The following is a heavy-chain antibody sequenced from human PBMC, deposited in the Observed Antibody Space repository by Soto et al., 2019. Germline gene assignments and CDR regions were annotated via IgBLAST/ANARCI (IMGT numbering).Heavy chain of an antibody. CDR1: GGSISSSSYY. J-gene: IGHJ5*02. CDR2: IYYSGST. V-gene: IGHV4-39*01. CDR3: ARPQIIRGVHWFDP. D-gene: IGHD3-3*01. Sequence: SETLSLTCTVSGGSISSSSYYWGWIRQPPGKGLEWIGSIYYSGSTYYNPSLKSRVTISVDTSKNQFSLKLSSVTAADTAVYYCARPQIIRGVHWFDPWGQGTLVTVSS.